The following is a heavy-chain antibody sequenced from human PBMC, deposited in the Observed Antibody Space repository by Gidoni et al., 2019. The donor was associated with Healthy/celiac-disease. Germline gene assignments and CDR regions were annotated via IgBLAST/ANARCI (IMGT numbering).Heavy chain of an antibody. D-gene: IGHD3-10*01. CDR2: INPSGGST. CDR1: GYTFTSYY. Sequence: QVQLVQSGAEVKKPGASVKVSCKASGYTFTSYYMHWVRQAPGQGLEWMGIINPSGGSTSYAQKFQGRVTMTRDTSTSTVYMELSSLRSEDTAVYYCARESSGAASSFLDPHEQYNWFDPWGQGTLVTVSS. J-gene: IGHJ5*02. CDR3: ARESSGAASSFLDPHEQYNWFDP. V-gene: IGHV1-46*01.